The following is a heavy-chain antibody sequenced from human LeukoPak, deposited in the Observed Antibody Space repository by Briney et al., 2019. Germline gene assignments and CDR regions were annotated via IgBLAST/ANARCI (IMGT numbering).Heavy chain of an antibody. D-gene: IGHD3-22*01. CDR2: INHSGST. Sequence: SETLSLTCAVYGGSFSGYYWSWIRQPPGKGLEWIGEINHSGSTNYNPSLKGRVTISVDTSKKQFSLKLSSVTAADTAVYYCVTYYFDSSGPKKNYWGQGTLVTVSS. CDR1: GGSFSGYY. V-gene: IGHV4-34*01. CDR3: VTYYFDSSGPKKNY. J-gene: IGHJ4*02.